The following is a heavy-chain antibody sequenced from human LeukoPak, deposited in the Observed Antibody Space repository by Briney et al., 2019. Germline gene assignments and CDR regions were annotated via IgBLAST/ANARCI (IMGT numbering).Heavy chain of an antibody. CDR3: SRGPNMERLDCPHLVY. D-gene: IGHD3-3*01. CDR2: INSSSSNI. Sequence: PGGPLTLPCTASGFTLSSYSMNWVRQAPGKGLEWVSSINSSSSNIYYADAVKGRITSSRDNAKHPLYLQMNSRRAGDTAVYYCSRGPNMERLDCPHLVYWGQGSLV. V-gene: IGHV3-21*03. CDR1: GFTLSSYS. J-gene: IGHJ4*02.